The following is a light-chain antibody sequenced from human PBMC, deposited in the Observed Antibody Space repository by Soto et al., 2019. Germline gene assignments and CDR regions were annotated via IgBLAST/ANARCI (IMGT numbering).Light chain of an antibody. CDR3: SSYAGSNIWL. V-gene: IGLV2-8*01. J-gene: IGLJ3*02. CDR2: EVS. Sequence: QSALTQPPSASGSPGQSVTVSCTGTSSDVGRYNFVSWYQQHPGKAPKLIISEVSKRPSGVPDRFSGSKSGNTASLTVSGLQADDEADYYCSSYAGSNIWLFGGGTKLTVL. CDR1: SSDVGRYNF.